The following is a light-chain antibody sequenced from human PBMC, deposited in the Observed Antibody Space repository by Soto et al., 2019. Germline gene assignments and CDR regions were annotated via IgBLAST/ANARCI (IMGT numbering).Light chain of an antibody. CDR2: EVT. V-gene: IGLV2-23*02. Sequence: QSAVTQPASVSGSPGQSVTISCSGSDIGNYNLVSWYQHLPGRAPKLLIFEVTMRPSGISDRLSGSKSASTASLTISGLQAEDEGDYYCASYAGSRTYVFGSGTKLTVL. CDR3: ASYAGSRTYV. J-gene: IGLJ1*01. CDR1: SDIGNYNL.